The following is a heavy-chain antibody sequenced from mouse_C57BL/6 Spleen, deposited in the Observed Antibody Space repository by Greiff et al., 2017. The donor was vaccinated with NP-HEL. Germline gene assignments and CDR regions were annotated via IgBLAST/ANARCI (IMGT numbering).Heavy chain of an antibody. J-gene: IGHJ3*01. D-gene: IGHD3-2*02. Sequence: QVQLQQSGAELVRPGTSVKMSCKASGYTFTNYWIGWAKQRPGHGLEWIGDIYPGGGYTKYNEKFKGKATLTADKSSSTAYMQFSSLTSEDSAIYYCARSDSSGWFAYWGQGTLVTVSA. V-gene: IGHV1-63*01. CDR3: ARSDSSGWFAY. CDR1: GYTFTNYW. CDR2: IYPGGGYT.